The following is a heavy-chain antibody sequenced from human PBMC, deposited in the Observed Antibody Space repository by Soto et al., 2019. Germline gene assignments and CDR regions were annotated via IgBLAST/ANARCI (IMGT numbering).Heavy chain of an antibody. CDR2: TYYRSKWYN. CDR1: GDIVSSNSAA. Sequence: SQTLSLTCAFSGDIVSSNSAAWNWIRQSPSRGLEWLGRTYYRSKWYNDYAVSVKSRITINPDTSKNQFSLQLNSVTPEDTAVYYCARGTTYCSSTSCYYYGMDVWGQGTTVTVSS. D-gene: IGHD2-2*01. V-gene: IGHV6-1*01. CDR3: ARGTTYCSSTSCYYYGMDV. J-gene: IGHJ6*02.